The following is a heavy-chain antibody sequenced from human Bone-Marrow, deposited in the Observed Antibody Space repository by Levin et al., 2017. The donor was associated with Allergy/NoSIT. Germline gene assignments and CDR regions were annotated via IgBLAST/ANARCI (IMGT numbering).Heavy chain of an antibody. J-gene: IGHJ4*02. CDR3: AQTEGTVVRGVLVGSFEN. Sequence: KSGPTLVKPTQTLRLTCSFSGFSLSKSGVGVGWIRQPPGKALEWLALIYWSGDQRYSPSLETRLTITKDTSKNQVVLTMTNMDPVDTAKYYCAQTEGTVVRGVLVGSFENWGQGTLVNVSS. CDR1: GFSLSKSGVG. V-gene: IGHV2-5*01. CDR2: IYWSGDQ. D-gene: IGHD3-10*01.